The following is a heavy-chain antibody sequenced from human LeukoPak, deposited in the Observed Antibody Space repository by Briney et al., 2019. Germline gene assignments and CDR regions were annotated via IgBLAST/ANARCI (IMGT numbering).Heavy chain of an antibody. Sequence: GGSLRLSCVASTFTFSTYDMSWVRQAPGKGLEWVSAISGSGTNTYYADSVKGRFTISRDNSKNTLYLQMNSLRAEDTAVYYCAKDQVLWFGESPSYMDVWGKGTTVTISS. D-gene: IGHD3-10*01. CDR3: AKDQVLWFGESPSYMDV. J-gene: IGHJ6*03. CDR1: TFTFSTYD. V-gene: IGHV3-23*01. CDR2: ISGSGTNT.